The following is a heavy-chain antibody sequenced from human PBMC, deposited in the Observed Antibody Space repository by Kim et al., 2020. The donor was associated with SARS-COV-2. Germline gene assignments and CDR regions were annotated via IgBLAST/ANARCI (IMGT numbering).Heavy chain of an antibody. CDR3: ARGNYSSGWSYTYYYYYYGMDV. V-gene: IGHV6-1*01. D-gene: IGHD6-19*01. CDR1: GDSVSSNSAA. CDR2: TYYRSKWYN. Sequence: SQTLSLTCAISGDSVSSNSAAWNWIRQSPSRGLEWLGRTYYRSKWYNDYAVSVKSRITINPDTSKNQFSLQLNSVTPEDTAVYYCARGNYSSGWSYTYYYYYYGMDVWGQGTTVTVSS. J-gene: IGHJ6*02.